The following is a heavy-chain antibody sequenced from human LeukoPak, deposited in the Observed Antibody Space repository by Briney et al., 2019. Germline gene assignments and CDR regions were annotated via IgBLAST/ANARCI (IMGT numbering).Heavy chain of an antibody. CDR1: GFTFSRYG. D-gene: IGHD2-15*01. V-gene: IGHV3-30*02. CDR3: AGYCSGGSCYPLYYYYYMDV. Sequence: PGGSLRLSCAASGFTFSRYGMHWVSQAPGKGLEWVAFIRYDGSNKYYADSVKGRFTISRDNSKNTLYLQMNSPRAEDTAVYYCAGYCSGGSCYPLYYYYYMDVWGKGTTVTISS. J-gene: IGHJ6*03. CDR2: IRYDGSNK.